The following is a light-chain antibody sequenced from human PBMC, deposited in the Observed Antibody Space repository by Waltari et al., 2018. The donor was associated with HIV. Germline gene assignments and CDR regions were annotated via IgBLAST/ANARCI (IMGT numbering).Light chain of an antibody. CDR2: DAS. J-gene: IGKJ2*01. CDR1: QSVSNNY. V-gene: IGKV3D-20*01. CDR3: HQFGSSTSYT. Sequence: EIVFTQSPATLSLSPGERATLSCGASQSVSNNYLAWYQQKHGLAPRLLIYDASTRATGIPDRFSGSGSGTDFTLTISRLEPEDFAVYYCHQFGSSTSYTFGQGTKLEIK.